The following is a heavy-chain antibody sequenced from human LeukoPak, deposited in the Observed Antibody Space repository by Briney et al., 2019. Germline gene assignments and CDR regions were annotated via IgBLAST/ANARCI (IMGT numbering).Heavy chain of an antibody. CDR3: ARDRAFSTFDF. D-gene: IGHD2-2*01. CDR2: INVDDSAK. CDR1: GLTFSTSW. V-gene: IGHV3-7*01. J-gene: IGHJ4*02. Sequence: SGGSLRLSCAASGLTFSTSWMTWVRQAPGKGLERVAIINVDDSAKDYLGSVKGRFTISRDNAKNSLYLQMNNLRPEDTAVYYCARDRAFSTFDFWSQGTLVAVSS.